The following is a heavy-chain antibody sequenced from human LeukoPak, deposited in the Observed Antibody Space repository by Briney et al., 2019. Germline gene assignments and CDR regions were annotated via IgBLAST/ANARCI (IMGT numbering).Heavy chain of an antibody. CDR3: ARGAFLDGIHCYFIL. V-gene: IGHV3-21*04. D-gene: IGHD3-3*02. CDR1: GFNFCSYS. J-gene: IGHJ2*01. Sequence: GGSLRLSCAVSGFNFCSYSMNWVRQAPGKGLEWVSSISSSSSYIYYADSVKGRFTISRDNAKNSLYLQMNSLRAEDTAVYYCARGAFLDGIHCYFILWGRGTLVTVSS. CDR2: ISSSSSYI.